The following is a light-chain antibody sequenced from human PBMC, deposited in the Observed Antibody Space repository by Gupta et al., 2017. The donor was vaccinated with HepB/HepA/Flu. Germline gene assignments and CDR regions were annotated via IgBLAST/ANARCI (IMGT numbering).Light chain of an antibody. Sequence: SVLTQPPSASGIPGQRVTISCSGRTSNIGSNTVNWYRQVPGTAPKFLIFANDQRPSGVPDRFSGSKSGTSGSLAISGLQSDDEGDYYCASWDDSLRGLLFGGGTKLTVL. V-gene: IGLV1-44*01. CDR3: ASWDDSLRGLL. CDR1: TSNIGSNT. CDR2: AND. J-gene: IGLJ3*02.